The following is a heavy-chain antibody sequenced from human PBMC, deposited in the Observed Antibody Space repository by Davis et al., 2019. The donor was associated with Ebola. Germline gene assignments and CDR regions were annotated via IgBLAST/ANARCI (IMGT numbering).Heavy chain of an antibody. CDR2: ISHSGST. V-gene: IGHV4-38-2*02. CDR1: GFSISSDYN. Sequence: PSETLSLTCTVSGFSISSDYNWGWIRQSPGKGLEWIGSISHSGSTYYNPSLRSRVTMSLDTSKKQFSLKLTSVTAADTAVYYCARGRAVASNCFDPWGQGTRVTVSS. D-gene: IGHD6-19*01. J-gene: IGHJ5*02. CDR3: ARGRAVASNCFDP.